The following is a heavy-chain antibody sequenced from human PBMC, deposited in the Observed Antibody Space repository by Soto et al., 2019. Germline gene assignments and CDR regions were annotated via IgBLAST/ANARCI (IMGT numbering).Heavy chain of an antibody. J-gene: IGHJ4*02. CDR3: ARGHVLRFLEWLLPVFDY. V-gene: IGHV4-34*01. Sequence: SETLSLTCAVYGETFSGYYGTWIRQHPGKGLEWIGEINHSGSTNYNPSLKSRVTISVDTSKNQFSLKLSSVTAADTAVYYCARGHVLRFLEWLLPVFDYWGQGTLVTVSS. D-gene: IGHD3-3*01. CDR1: GETFSGYY. CDR2: INHSGST.